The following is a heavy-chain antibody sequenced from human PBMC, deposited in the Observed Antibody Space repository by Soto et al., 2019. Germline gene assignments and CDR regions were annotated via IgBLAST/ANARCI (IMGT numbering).Heavy chain of an antibody. D-gene: IGHD2-15*01. Sequence: SVKVSCKASGYTFTGYFIHWVRQAPGQGLEWMGGIIPIFGTANYAQKFQGRVTITADESTSTAYMELSSLRSEDTAVYYCARDPPGSDCSGGSCYDFDYWGQGTLVTVSS. CDR2: IIPIFGTA. CDR1: GYTFTGYF. J-gene: IGHJ4*02. V-gene: IGHV1-69*13. CDR3: ARDPPGSDCSGGSCYDFDY.